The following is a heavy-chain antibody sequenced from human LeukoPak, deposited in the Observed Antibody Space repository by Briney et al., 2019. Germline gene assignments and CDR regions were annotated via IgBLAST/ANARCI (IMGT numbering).Heavy chain of an antibody. CDR2: IIPIFGTA. CDR1: GGTFSSYA. CDR3: ARGYYMVRGVIIYNWFDP. D-gene: IGHD3-10*01. V-gene: IGHV1-69*13. Sequence: SVKVSCKASGGTFSSYAISWVRQAPGQGLEWMGGIIPIFGTANYAQKFQGRVTITADESTSTAYMELSSLRSEDTAVYYCARGYYMVRGVIIYNWFDPWGQGTLVTVSS. J-gene: IGHJ5*02.